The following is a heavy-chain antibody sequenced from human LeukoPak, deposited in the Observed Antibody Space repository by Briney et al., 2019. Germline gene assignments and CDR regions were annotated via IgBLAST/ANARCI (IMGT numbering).Heavy chain of an antibody. D-gene: IGHD1-26*01. CDR3: ARDTSFAVGATLDF. CDR2: VSYDGSNK. Sequence: GGSLRLSCAASGFTFSSYAMHGVRHAPAKGREGVAVVSYDGSNKYYANSVKGRFTISRDKSKNTLHLQMNSVRAEDTAIYYCARDTSFAVGATLDFWGEGSLVTVSS. CDR1: GFTFSSYA. J-gene: IGHJ4*02. V-gene: IGHV3-30*04.